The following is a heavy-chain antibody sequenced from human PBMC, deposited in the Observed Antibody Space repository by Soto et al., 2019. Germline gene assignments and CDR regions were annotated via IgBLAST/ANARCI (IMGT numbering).Heavy chain of an antibody. V-gene: IGHV3-30*03. D-gene: IGHD3-10*01. J-gene: IGHJ4*02. CDR2: ISYDGSDK. CDR1: GFPFTSYG. CDR3: VGGQYYFDY. Sequence: QVQLVESGGGVVQPGRSLRLSCAASGFPFTSYGMHWVREGPDKGLEWVAIISYDGSDKYYADSVKGRFTISRDNAKNNLYLQMNSLRSEDTGLYYCVGGQYYFDYRGQGTLVIVSS.